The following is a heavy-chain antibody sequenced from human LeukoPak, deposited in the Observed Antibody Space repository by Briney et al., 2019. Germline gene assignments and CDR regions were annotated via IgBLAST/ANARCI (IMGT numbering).Heavy chain of an antibody. CDR2: INPNSGGT. Sequence: ASVKVSCKASGYTFTGYYMHWVRQAPGQGLEWMGWINPNSGGTNYAQKFQGRVTMTRDTSISTAYMELSRLRSDDTAVYYCARVGPDYYDSSGYYYSPKYYFDYWGQGTLVTVSS. CDR1: GYTFTGYY. CDR3: ARVGPDYYDSSGYYYSPKYYFDY. J-gene: IGHJ4*02. V-gene: IGHV1-2*02. D-gene: IGHD3-22*01.